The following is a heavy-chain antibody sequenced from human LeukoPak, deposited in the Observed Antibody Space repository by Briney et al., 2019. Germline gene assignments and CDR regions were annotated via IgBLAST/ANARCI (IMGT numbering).Heavy chain of an antibody. CDR2: ISSSSSAI. J-gene: IGHJ4*02. D-gene: IGHD4-11*01. CDR1: GFTFSSYS. V-gene: IGHV3-48*01. CDR3: ARGSAVAGWVTTVTAFDY. Sequence: GGSLRLSCAASGFTFSSYSMNWVRQAPGKGLEWVSYISSSSSAIYYADSVKGRFTISRDNAKNSLYLQMNSLRAEDTAVYYCARGSAVAGWVTTVTAFDYWGQGTLVTVSS.